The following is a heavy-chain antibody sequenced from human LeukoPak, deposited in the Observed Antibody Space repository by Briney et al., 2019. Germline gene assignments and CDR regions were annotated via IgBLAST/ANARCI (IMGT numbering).Heavy chain of an antibody. CDR2: IYSGGST. Sequence: GGSPRLSCAASGFTVSSNYMSWVRQAPGKGLEWVSVIYSGGSTYYADSVKGRFTISRDNSKNTLYLQMNSLRAEDTAVYYCAKEDIAAPPFYYWGQGTLVTVSS. D-gene: IGHD6-6*01. J-gene: IGHJ4*02. CDR3: AKEDIAAPPFYY. CDR1: GFTVSSNY. V-gene: IGHV3-66*01.